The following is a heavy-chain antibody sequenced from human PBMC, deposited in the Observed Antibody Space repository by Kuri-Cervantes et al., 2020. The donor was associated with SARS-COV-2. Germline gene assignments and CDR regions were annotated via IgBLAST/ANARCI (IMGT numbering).Heavy chain of an antibody. D-gene: IGHD3-10*01. V-gene: IGHV4-38-2*02. CDR2: MYHSGNT. CDR1: GFSLSTSGM. CDR3: ARDYYYHSGSYAVDYYYMDV. J-gene: IGHJ6*03. Sequence: SGPTLVKPTQTLTLTCTFSGFSLSTSGMCVSWIRQPPGKGLEWIGSMYHSGNTHYNPSLKSRVTISVDTSKNQFSLKLSSVTAADTAVYYCARDYYYHSGSYAVDYYYMDVWGKGTTVTVSS.